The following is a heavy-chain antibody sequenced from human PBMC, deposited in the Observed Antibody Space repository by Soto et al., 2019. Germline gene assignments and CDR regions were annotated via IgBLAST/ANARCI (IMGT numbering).Heavy chain of an antibody. CDR1: GGSISSYY. Sequence: QVQLQESGPGLVKPSETLSLTCTVSGGSISSYYWSWIRQPPGKGLEWIGYIYYSGSTNYNPSLTSXAXIXLDTSNTPFSLKLSSVTAADTAVYYCARRWGAAFDYWGQGTLVTVSS. V-gene: IGHV4-59*08. CDR2: IYYSGST. J-gene: IGHJ4*02. CDR3: ARRWGAAFDY. D-gene: IGHD1-26*01.